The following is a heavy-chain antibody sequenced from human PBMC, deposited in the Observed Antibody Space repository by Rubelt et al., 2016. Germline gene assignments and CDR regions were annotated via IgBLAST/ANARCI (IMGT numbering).Heavy chain of an antibody. J-gene: IGHJ3*02. D-gene: IGHD3-22*01. Sequence: QVQLVQSGAEVKKPGASVKVSCKASGYTFTSYGISWVRQAPGQGLEWMGWISAYNGNTNYAQKLQGRVTMTTDTSTSTAYLGLRSLRADDTAVYYCARVYDSSGYYPSAFDIWGQGTMVTVSS. V-gene: IGHV1-18*01. CDR3: ARVYDSSGYYPSAFDI. CDR1: GYTFTSYG. CDR2: ISAYNGNT.